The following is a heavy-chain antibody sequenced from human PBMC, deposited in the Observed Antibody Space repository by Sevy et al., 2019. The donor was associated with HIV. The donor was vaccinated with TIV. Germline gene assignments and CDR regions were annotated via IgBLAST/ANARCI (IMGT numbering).Heavy chain of an antibody. Sequence: GGPLRLSCTDSGLTFSNYWMHWVRQAPGKGLEWVASIKKDGSQKDYVDSVKGRFIISRDNAKSSVYLQMNSLRDEDAAVYYCFGGTNWGQGTLVTVSS. CDR2: IKKDGSQK. D-gene: IGHD3-16*01. CDR1: GLTFSNYW. V-gene: IGHV3-7*03. CDR3: FGGTN. J-gene: IGHJ4*02.